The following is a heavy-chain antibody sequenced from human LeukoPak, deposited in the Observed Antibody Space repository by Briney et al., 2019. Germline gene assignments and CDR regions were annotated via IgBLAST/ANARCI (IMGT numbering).Heavy chain of an antibody. Sequence: GGSLRLSCAASGFTFSSYGMSWVRQAPGKGLEWVSAISGSGGSTYYADSVKGRFTISRDNSKNTLYLQMNSLRAEDTAVYYCARSAEGIAVAGARGHFDYWGQGTLVTVSS. CDR1: GFTFSSYG. J-gene: IGHJ4*02. V-gene: IGHV3-23*01. CDR2: ISGSGGST. D-gene: IGHD6-19*01. CDR3: ARSAEGIAVAGARGHFDY.